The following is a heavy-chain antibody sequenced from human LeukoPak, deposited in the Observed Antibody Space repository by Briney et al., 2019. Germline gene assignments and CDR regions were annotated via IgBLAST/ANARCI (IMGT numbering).Heavy chain of an antibody. J-gene: IGHJ2*01. Sequence: GGSLRLSCAVSGFTFSNYAMNWVRQAPEKGLEWVSTIHGGGDVSYYADSVKGRFTISRDNSRNTLYLQMNSLRAEDTAVYYCAKALSSSFYYFDLGGRGTLVTVSS. CDR2: IHGGGDVS. CDR1: GFTFSNYA. CDR3: AKALSSSFYYFDL. V-gene: IGHV3-23*01. D-gene: IGHD3-16*02.